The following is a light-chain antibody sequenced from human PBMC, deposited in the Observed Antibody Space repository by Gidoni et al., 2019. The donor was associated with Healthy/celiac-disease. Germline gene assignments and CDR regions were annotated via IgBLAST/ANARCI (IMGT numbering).Light chain of an antibody. CDR2: AAS. J-gene: IGKJ4*01. CDR3: QQSYSTLALT. CDR1: QSISSY. V-gene: IGKV1-39*01. Sequence: DSQLPHSPSSLSASVGDKVTITCRASQSISSYLNWYQQKPGKAPKLLIYAASSWQSGGPSRLSGSRCWTEFTLTISSLQPEDFSTYYCQQSYSTLALTFGGGTKVEIK.